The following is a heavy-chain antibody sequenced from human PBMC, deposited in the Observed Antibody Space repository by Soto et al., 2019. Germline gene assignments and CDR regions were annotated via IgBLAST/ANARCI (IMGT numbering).Heavy chain of an antibody. CDR1: GFSFSTYN. CDR3: ARAIAVGSTSLDY. Sequence: QPGGSLRLSCAASGFSFSTYNMNWVRQAPGRGLEWVSYISSRRSTIYHADSVKGRFTISRDNAKNSLYLQMDSLRDEDTAVYFCARAIAVGSTSLDYWGLGTQVTVSS. CDR2: ISSRRSTI. V-gene: IGHV3-48*02. D-gene: IGHD6-19*01. J-gene: IGHJ4*02.